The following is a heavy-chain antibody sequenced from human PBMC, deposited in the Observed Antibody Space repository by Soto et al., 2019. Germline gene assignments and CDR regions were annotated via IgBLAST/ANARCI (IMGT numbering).Heavy chain of an antibody. J-gene: IGHJ6*02. CDR1: RYRLTNFA. CDR2: IDADNGDT. CDR3: ARGGVVTQIYYYAGMDV. Sequence: SXTVSCKASRYRLTNFAVHWVRQAPGQRLEGMGWIDADNGDTKYSQKLQGRVSIIRETSSSPVYRELTSLRSEDTAVYYCARGGVVTQIYYYAGMDVWGQGTPVTVS. V-gene: IGHV1-3*01. D-gene: IGHD4-4*01.